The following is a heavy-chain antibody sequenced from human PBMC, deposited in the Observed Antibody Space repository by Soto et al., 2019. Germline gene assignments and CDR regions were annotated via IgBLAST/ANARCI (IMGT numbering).Heavy chain of an antibody. J-gene: IGHJ5*02. D-gene: IGHD6-19*01. V-gene: IGHV1-18*01. Sequence: GASVKVSCKASGYTFTSYGISWVRQAPGQGLEWMGWISAYTGNTNYAQKLQGRVTMTTDTSTSTAYMELRSLRSDDTAVYYCARDSAVAGTNWFDPWGQGTLVTVSS. CDR3: ARDSAVAGTNWFDP. CDR1: GYTFTSYG. CDR2: ISAYTGNT.